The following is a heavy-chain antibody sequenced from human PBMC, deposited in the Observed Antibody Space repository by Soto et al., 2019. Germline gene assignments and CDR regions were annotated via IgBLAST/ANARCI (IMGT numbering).Heavy chain of an antibody. CDR1: GFTFSSYW. CDR2: INSDGSST. J-gene: IGHJ3*02. Sequence: GGSLRLSCAASGFTFSSYWMHWVRQAPGKGLVWVSRINSDGSSTSYADSVKGRFTISRDNAKNTLYLQMNSLRAEDTAVYYCARGGPAYCGGDCYAVFDIWGQGTMVTVSS. CDR3: ARGGPAYCGGDCYAVFDI. V-gene: IGHV3-74*01. D-gene: IGHD2-21*01.